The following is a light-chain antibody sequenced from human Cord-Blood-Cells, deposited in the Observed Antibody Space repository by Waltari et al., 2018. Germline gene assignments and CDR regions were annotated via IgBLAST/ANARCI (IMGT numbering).Light chain of an antibody. CDR3: CSYAGSSTWV. Sequence: QSALTQPASVSGSPGQSITISCTGTSSDVGRYNLVSWYQQHPGKAPKLMIYEGSKRPSGVSNRFSGSKSGNTASLTISGLQAEDEADYCGCSYAGSSTWVFGGGTKLTVL. J-gene: IGLJ3*02. V-gene: IGLV2-23*01. CDR1: SSDVGRYNL. CDR2: EGS.